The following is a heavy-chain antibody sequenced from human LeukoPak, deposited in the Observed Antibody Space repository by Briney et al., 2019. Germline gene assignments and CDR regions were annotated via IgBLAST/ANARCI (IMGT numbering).Heavy chain of an antibody. CDR3: ARAVGPFDY. CDR2: IWYDGSNK. J-gene: IGHJ4*02. Sequence: PGGSLRLSCAASGFIFNTYGMHWVRQAPGKGLEWVAVIWYDGSNKYYADSVKGRFTISRDNSKNALYLQMNSLRAEDTAVYYCARAVGPFDYWGQGTLVTVSS. CDR1: GFIFNTYG. V-gene: IGHV3-33*01. D-gene: IGHD1-26*01.